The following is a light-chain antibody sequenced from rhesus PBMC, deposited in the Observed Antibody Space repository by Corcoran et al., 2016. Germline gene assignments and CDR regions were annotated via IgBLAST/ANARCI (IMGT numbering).Light chain of an antibody. Sequence: DIQMTQSPSALSASVGDRVTISCRASQNIYSNLAWYQQKPGKAPKLLIYDASNLQSGGPSRFSGSGSGTEFTLTISSLQPEEFATYICQQRNSYPLTFGGGTKVEIK. V-gene: IGKV1-38*01. CDR2: DAS. J-gene: IGKJ4*01. CDR3: QQRNSYPLT. CDR1: QNIYSN.